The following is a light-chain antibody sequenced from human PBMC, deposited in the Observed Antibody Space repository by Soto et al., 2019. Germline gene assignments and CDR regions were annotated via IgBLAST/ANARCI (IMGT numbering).Light chain of an antibody. J-gene: IGKJ1*01. Sequence: DIQMTQSPSSLSASVGDRVIITCRASQSIRKYLNWYQHKPGKVPTLLIYAASTLQSGVPSRFSGSGSGTDFTLTISCLQSEDFATYYCQQYYSYPRTFGQGTKVDIK. CDR3: QQYYSYPRT. CDR2: AAS. V-gene: IGKV1-39*01. CDR1: QSIRKY.